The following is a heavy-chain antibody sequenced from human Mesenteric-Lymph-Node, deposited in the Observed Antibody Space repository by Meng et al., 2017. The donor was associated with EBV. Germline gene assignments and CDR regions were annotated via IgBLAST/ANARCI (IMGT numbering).Heavy chain of an antibody. CDR1: GDSISSTGW. V-gene: IGHV4-4*02. CDR3: ARIESIWGTYRKYYFDY. J-gene: IGHJ4*02. D-gene: IGHD3-16*02. CDR2: VYHSGST. Sequence: VRVHTSDPGMVNASGTLSLHCAFSGDSISSTGWGSWVRQPPGRGLEWIGEVYHSGSTNYNPSLESRIAISVDTFKNQFSLRLTSVTAADTAIYYCARIESIWGTYRKYYFDYWGQGTLVTVSS.